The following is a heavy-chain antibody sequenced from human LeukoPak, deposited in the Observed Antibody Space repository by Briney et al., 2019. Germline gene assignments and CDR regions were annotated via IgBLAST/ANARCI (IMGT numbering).Heavy chain of an antibody. CDR3: ARSYWAPPRGGYYDSSGYLDY. CDR1: GYTFSGYY. J-gene: IGHJ4*02. CDR2: INPKSGGT. Sequence: GASVKVSCKASGYTFSGYYMHWVRQAPGQGLEWMGWINPKSGGTNEAQKFHDRVTMTRDTSISTAYMELSRLRSDDTAVYYCARSYWAPPRGGYYDSSGYLDYWGQGTLVTVSS. D-gene: IGHD3-22*01. V-gene: IGHV1-2*02.